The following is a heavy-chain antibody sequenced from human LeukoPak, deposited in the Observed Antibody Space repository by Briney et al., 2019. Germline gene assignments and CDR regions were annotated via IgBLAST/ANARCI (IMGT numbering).Heavy chain of an antibody. CDR2: IYTSGST. CDR1: GGSISSGSYY. J-gene: IGHJ4*02. D-gene: IGHD6-13*01. CDR3: AGLRDVNGYSNSWFPYYFDY. Sequence: SETLSLTCTVSGGSISSGSYYWSWIRQPAGKGLEWIGRIYTSGSTNYNPSLKSRVTISVDTSKNQFSLKLSSVTAADTAVYYCAGLRDVNGYSNSWFPYYFDYWGQGALVTVSS. V-gene: IGHV4-61*02.